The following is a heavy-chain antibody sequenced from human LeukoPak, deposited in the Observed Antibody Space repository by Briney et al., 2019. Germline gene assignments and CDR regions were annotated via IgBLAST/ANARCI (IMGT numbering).Heavy chain of an antibody. D-gene: IGHD6-19*01. J-gene: IGHJ4*02. CDR3: ARGRSGWYNDY. CDR1: GGSISSGGYY. Sequence: SQTLSLTCTVSGGSISSGGYYWSWIRQHPGKGLEWIGYIYYSGSTYYNPSLTSRVTISVDTSKNQFSLKLSSVTAADTAVYYCARGRSGWYNDYWGQGTLVTVSS. V-gene: IGHV4-31*03. CDR2: IYYSGST.